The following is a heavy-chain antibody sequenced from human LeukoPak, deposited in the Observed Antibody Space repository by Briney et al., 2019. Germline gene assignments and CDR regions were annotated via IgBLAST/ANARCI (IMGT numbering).Heavy chain of an antibody. Sequence: ASVKVSCKASGYTFASYDINWVRQATGQGLEWMGWMNPNSGNTGYAQKFQGRVTMTRNTSISTAYMELSSLRSEDTAVYYCARTYGSGITDYGMDVWGQGTTVTVSS. CDR3: ARTYGSGITDYGMDV. J-gene: IGHJ6*02. CDR1: GYTFASYD. CDR2: MNPNSGNT. D-gene: IGHD3-10*01. V-gene: IGHV1-8*01.